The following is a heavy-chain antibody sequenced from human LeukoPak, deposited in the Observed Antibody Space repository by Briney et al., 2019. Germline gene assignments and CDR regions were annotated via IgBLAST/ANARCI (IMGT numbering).Heavy chain of an antibody. CDR2: IKEDGSDK. CDR3: ARDAAYGYDRFDY. V-gene: IGHV3-7*01. J-gene: IGHJ4*02. CDR1: GFTFSSFW. D-gene: IGHD5-18*01. Sequence: GGPLSLSCAASGFTFSSFWLSGVRQAPGKGLEGVANIKEDGSDKNYVDSMKGRFTISRDNAKNSLYLQMNSLRAEDTAVYYCARDAAYGYDRFDYWGQGTQVTVSS.